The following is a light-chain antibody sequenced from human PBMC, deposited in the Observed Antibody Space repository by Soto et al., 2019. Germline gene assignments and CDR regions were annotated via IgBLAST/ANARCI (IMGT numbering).Light chain of an antibody. V-gene: IGLV1-40*01. CDR1: ASSSAARYD. Sequence: QLVLTQPPSVSGAPGQRVTISCTGTASSSAARYDVHWYQQIPGKAPKLLIYGNNNRPSGVPDRFSASKSGISASLAITGLQADDEADYYCQSYDNSLNEWVFGGGTKLTVL. CDR3: QSYDNSLNEWV. CDR2: GNN. J-gene: IGLJ3*02.